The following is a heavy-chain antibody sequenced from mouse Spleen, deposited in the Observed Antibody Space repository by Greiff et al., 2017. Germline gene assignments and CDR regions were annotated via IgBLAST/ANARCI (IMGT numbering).Heavy chain of an antibody. CDR1: GYSITSGYY. V-gene: IGHV3-6*01. CDR2: ISYDGSN. CDR3: ARGGSYPSFDY. D-gene: IGHD1-1*02. J-gene: IGHJ2*01. Sequence: EVKVEESGPGLVKPSQSLSLTCSVTGYSITSGYYWKWIRQFPGNKLEWMGYISYDGSNNYNPSLKNRISITRDTSKNQFFLKLNSVTTEDTATYYCARGGSYPSFDYWGQGTTLTVSS.